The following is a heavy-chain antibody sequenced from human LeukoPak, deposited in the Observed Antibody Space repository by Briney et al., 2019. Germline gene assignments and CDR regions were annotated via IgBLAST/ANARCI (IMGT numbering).Heavy chain of an antibody. CDR2: TYYRSKWYN. J-gene: IGHJ4*02. CDR1: GDTVSSKNAA. D-gene: IGHD1-26*01. CDR3: AREGVGATMAN. V-gene: IGHV6-1*01. Sequence: SQTLSLTCAISGDTVSSKNAAWHWIRQSPSRGLEWLGRTYYRSKWYNDYAVSVKSQININPDTSKNQFSLQLNSVTPEDTAVYYCAREGVGATMANWGQGTLVTVSS.